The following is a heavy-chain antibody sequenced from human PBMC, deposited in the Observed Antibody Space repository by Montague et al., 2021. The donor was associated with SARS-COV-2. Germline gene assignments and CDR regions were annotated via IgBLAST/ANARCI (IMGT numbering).Heavy chain of an antibody. CDR2: IYYSGST. D-gene: IGHD3-22*01. Sequence: SETLSLTCTVSGGSINSSSYYWGWIRQPPGKGLEWIGSIYYSGSTYYNPSLKSRVTISVDTSKNQFSLKLSSVTAADTAVYYCARFPTSYYYDSKAAPATPDAFDIWGRGTMVTVSS. CDR1: GGSINSSSYY. CDR3: ARFPTSYYYDSKAAPATPDAFDI. V-gene: IGHV4-39*01. J-gene: IGHJ3*02.